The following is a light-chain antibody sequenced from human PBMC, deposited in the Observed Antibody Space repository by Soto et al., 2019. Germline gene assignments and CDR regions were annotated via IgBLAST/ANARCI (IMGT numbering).Light chain of an antibody. CDR3: MQGTYWPPT. J-gene: IGKJ1*01. CDR1: QSIVYSDGQAY. V-gene: IGKV2-30*01. Sequence: DVVMTQSPLSLPVTLGQPASISCRSSQSIVYSDGQAYLSWFQQRPGQSPRRLIYRASNRDSGVPDRFSGSGSGTDFTLQIDRVEAEDVGIDYCMQGTYWPPTFGRGTRVEIK. CDR2: RAS.